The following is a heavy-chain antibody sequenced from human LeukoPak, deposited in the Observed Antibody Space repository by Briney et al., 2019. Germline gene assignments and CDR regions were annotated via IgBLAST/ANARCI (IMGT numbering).Heavy chain of an antibody. Sequence: SETLPLTCAVYGGSFSGYYWSWIRQPPGKGLEWIGEINHSGSTNYNPSLKSRVTISVDTSKNQFSLKLSSVTAADTAVYYCASIAAAGIQYNWFDPWGQGTLVTVSS. CDR3: ASIAAAGIQYNWFDP. J-gene: IGHJ5*02. CDR2: INHSGST. V-gene: IGHV4-34*01. CDR1: GGSFSGYY. D-gene: IGHD6-13*01.